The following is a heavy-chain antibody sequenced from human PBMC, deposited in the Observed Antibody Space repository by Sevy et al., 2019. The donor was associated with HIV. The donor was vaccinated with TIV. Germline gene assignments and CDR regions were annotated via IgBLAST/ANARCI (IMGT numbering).Heavy chain of an antibody. J-gene: IGHJ4*02. Sequence: GGSLRLSCAASGFTFSDYYMSWIRQAPGKGLEWVSYISNSGGTTYYADSVKGRFTISRDNAKNSLYLQMNSLRAEDSAVYYCAMITGWRFDYWGQGTLVTVSS. V-gene: IGHV3-11*04. CDR3: AMITGWRFDY. CDR2: ISNSGGTT. CDR1: GFTFSDYY. D-gene: IGHD6-19*01.